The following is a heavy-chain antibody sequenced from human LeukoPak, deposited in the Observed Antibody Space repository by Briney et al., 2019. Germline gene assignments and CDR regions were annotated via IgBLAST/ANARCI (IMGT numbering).Heavy chain of an antibody. Sequence: GSLRLSCAASGFTFSTYIMHWVRQAPGKGLEWVAVISYDGAIKYYADSVKGRFTISRDNSKNTLYLQMNTLRGEDTAVYYCARGDTGSRWPNFDYWGQGTLVTVSS. CDR3: ARGDTGSRWPNFDY. CDR1: GFTFSTYI. D-gene: IGHD6-13*01. V-gene: IGHV3-30*04. J-gene: IGHJ4*02. CDR2: ISYDGAIK.